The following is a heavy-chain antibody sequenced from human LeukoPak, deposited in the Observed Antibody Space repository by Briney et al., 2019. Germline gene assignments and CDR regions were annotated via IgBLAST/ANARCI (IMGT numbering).Heavy chain of an antibody. CDR3: TKVGFNA. Sequence: ASVKVSCNASGYTFTDYFIHWMRQAPGQGLEWMGWMNPNSGGTKYAEKFQGRVTMSRDTSISTAYMELSRLRSDDTAVYYCTKVGFNAWGQGTLVTVSS. V-gene: IGHV1-2*02. CDR2: MNPNSGGT. CDR1: GYTFTDYF. J-gene: IGHJ5*02.